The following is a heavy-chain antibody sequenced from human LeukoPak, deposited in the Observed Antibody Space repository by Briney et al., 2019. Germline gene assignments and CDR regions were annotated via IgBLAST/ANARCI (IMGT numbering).Heavy chain of an antibody. V-gene: IGHV3-53*01. CDR2: LFSGGNT. D-gene: IGHD4-17*01. CDR3: AKEGYGDYPFQH. J-gene: IGHJ1*01. CDR1: GFSVSNNY. Sequence: GGSLRLSCAASGFSVSNNYMSWVRQAPGKGLEWVSVLFSGGNTYYADSVKGRFTVSRDNSKNTLYLQMNSLRAEDTAVYYCAKEGYGDYPFQHWGQGTLVTVSS.